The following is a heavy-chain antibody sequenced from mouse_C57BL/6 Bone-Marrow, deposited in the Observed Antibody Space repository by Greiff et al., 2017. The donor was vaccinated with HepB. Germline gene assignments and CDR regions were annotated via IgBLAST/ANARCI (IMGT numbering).Heavy chain of an antibody. V-gene: IGHV14-4*01. CDR1: GFNIKDDY. D-gene: IGHD2-2*01. CDR2: IDPENGDT. J-gene: IGHJ2*01. CDR3: TTWAVTTGYYFDY. Sequence: VQLQQSGAELVRPGASVKLSCTASGFNIKDDYMHWVKQRPEQGLEWIGWIDPENGDTEYASKFQGKATITADTSSNTAYLQLSSLTSEDTAVYYCTTWAVTTGYYFDYWGQGTTLTVSS.